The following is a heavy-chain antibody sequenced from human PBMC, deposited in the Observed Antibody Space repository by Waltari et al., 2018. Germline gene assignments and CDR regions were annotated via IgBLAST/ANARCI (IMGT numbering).Heavy chain of an antibody. Sequence: EVQLVESGGGLVQPGGSLRLSCTASGFTFVNYWMSWVRQAPGKGGQWVAYRKEDGTEESYLDSLKGRFTISRDDAKNSLHLQMNSLRVEDTAIYYCARVSKGIHFDYWGQGTLVTVSS. CDR1: GFTFVNYW. CDR3: ARVSKGIHFDY. CDR2: RKEDGTEE. J-gene: IGHJ4*02. V-gene: IGHV3-7*04.